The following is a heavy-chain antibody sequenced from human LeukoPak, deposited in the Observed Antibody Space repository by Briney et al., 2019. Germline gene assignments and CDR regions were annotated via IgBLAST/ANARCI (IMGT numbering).Heavy chain of an antibody. V-gene: IGHV1-18*01. CDR1: GYTFTSYG. D-gene: IGHD2-15*01. CDR2: ISAYNGNT. J-gene: IGHJ4*02. Sequence: ASVKVSCKASGYTFTSYGISWVRQAPGRGLEWMGWISAYNGNTNYAQKLQGRVTMATDTSTSTAYMELRSLRSDDTAVYYCARAGGCSGGSCYPSYFDYWGQGTLVTVSS. CDR3: ARAGGCSGGSCYPSYFDY.